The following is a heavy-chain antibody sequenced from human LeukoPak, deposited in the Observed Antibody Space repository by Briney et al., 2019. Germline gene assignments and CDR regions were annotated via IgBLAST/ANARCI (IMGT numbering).Heavy chain of an antibody. V-gene: IGHV4-39*07. CDR3: ARDRGSGWYKSDYYYMDV. CDR2: IYYSGST. J-gene: IGHJ6*03. D-gene: IGHD6-19*01. Sequence: PSETLSLTCTVSGGSISSSSYYWGWIRQPPGKGLEWIGSIYYSGSTYYNPSLKSRVTISVDTSKNQFSLKLSSVTAADTAVYYCARDRGSGWYKSDYYYMDVWGKGTTVTISS. CDR1: GGSISSSSYY.